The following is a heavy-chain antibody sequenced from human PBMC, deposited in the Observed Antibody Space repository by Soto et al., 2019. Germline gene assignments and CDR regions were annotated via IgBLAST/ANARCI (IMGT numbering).Heavy chain of an antibody. CDR1: GGSISSGDYY. Sequence: PSETLSLTCTVSGGSISSGDYYWSWIRQPPGKGPEWIGYIYYSGSTYYNPSLKGRFTISRDNSKNTLYLQMNSLRAEDTAVYYCAKDAPGPDIVATITVRYYYYGMDVWGQGTTVTVSS. V-gene: IGHV4-30-4*02. CDR2: IYYSGST. J-gene: IGHJ6*02. CDR3: AKDAPGPDIVATITVRYYYYGMDV. D-gene: IGHD5-12*01.